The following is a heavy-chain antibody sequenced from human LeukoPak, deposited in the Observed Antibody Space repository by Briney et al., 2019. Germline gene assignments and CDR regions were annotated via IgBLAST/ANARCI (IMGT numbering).Heavy chain of an antibody. D-gene: IGHD3-22*01. CDR1: GYTFTGYY. Sequence: ASVKVSCKASGYTFTGYYIHWVRQAPGQGLEWMGLINPSGGSTNYAQKFQGRVTMTRDTSTSTVYMELSSLRSDDAAVYYCARVHMYYYDSSGPGLFDYWGQGTLVTVSS. CDR3: ARVHMYYYDSSGPGLFDY. V-gene: IGHV1-46*01. CDR2: INPSGGST. J-gene: IGHJ4*02.